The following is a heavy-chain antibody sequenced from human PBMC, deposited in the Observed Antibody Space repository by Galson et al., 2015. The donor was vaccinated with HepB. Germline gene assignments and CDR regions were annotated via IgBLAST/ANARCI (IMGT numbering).Heavy chain of an antibody. J-gene: IGHJ6*02. CDR1: GFTFSSYA. CDR2: ISGSGGST. CDR3: AKDGAYSSSWYNYYYYGMDV. D-gene: IGHD6-13*01. V-gene: IGHV3-23*01. Sequence: SLRLSCAASGFTFSSYAMSWVRQAPGKGLEWVSAISGSGGSTYYADSVKGRFTISRDNSKNTLYLQMNSLRAEDTAVYYCAKDGAYSSSWYNYYYYGMDVWGQGTTVTVSS.